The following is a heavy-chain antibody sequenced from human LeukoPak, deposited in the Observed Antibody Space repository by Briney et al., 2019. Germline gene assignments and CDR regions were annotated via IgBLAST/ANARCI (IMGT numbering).Heavy chain of an antibody. V-gene: IGHV3-30*02. Sequence: GGFLRLSCAASGFTFSSYGMHWVRQAPGKGLEWVAFIRYDGSNKYYADSVKGRFTISRDNSKNTLYLQMNSLRAEDTAVYYCARDLGIRRGVDYWGQGTLVTVSS. CDR1: GFTFSSYG. J-gene: IGHJ4*02. D-gene: IGHD3-16*01. CDR2: IRYDGSNK. CDR3: ARDLGIRRGVDY.